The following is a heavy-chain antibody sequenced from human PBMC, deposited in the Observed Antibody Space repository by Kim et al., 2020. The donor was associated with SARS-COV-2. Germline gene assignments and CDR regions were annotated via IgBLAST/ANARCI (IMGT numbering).Heavy chain of an antibody. CDR2: ISYDGSNK. J-gene: IGHJ4*02. D-gene: IGHD6-13*01. Sequence: GGSLRLSCAASGFTFSSYGMHWVRQAPGKGLEWVAVISYDGSNKYYADSVKGRFTISRDNSKNTLYLQMNSLRAEDTAVYYCGRFLIAAAGGAIDYWGQGTLVTVSS. V-gene: IGHV3-33*05. CDR1: GFTFSSYG. CDR3: GRFLIAAAGGAIDY.